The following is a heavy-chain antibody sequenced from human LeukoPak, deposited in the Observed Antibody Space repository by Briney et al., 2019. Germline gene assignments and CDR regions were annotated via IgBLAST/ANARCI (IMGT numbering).Heavy chain of an antibody. D-gene: IGHD6-19*01. Sequence: GGSLRLSCAASGFTFSSYSMNWVRQAPGKGLECVSSISSSSSYIYYADSVKGRFTISRDNAKNSLYLQMNSLRAEDTAVYYCARVADIAVAGTLALDYWGQGTLVTVSS. CDR1: GFTFSSYS. CDR3: ARVADIAVAGTLALDY. CDR2: ISSSSSYI. V-gene: IGHV3-21*01. J-gene: IGHJ4*02.